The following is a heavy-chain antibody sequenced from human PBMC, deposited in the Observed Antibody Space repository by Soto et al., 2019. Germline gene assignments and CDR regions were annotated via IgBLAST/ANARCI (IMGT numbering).Heavy chain of an antibody. D-gene: IGHD2-2*01. V-gene: IGHV4-30-4*01. Sequence: SETLSLTCTVSGGSISSGDYYWSWIRQPPGKGLEWIGYIYYSGSTYYNPSLKSRVTISVDTSKNQFSLKASDTAMYYCARLPLGYCSSTSCGLHDYGMDVWGQGTTVTVSS. J-gene: IGHJ6*02. CDR1: GGSISSGDYY. CDR2: IYYSGST. CDR3: ARLPLGYCSSTSCGLHDYGMDV.